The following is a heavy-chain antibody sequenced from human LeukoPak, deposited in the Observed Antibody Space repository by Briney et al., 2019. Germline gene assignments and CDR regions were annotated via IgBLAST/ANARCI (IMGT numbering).Heavy chain of an antibody. V-gene: IGHV4-59*01. CDR1: GGSISSYY. D-gene: IGHD3-10*01. Sequence: SETLSLTCTVSGGSISSYYWSWIRQPPGKGLEWIGYIYYSGSTNYNPSLKSRVTISVDTSENQFSLKLSSVTAADTAVYYCARSELLWFGGVNSGFDYWGQGTLVTVSS. CDR2: IYYSGST. CDR3: ARSELLWFGGVNSGFDY. J-gene: IGHJ4*02.